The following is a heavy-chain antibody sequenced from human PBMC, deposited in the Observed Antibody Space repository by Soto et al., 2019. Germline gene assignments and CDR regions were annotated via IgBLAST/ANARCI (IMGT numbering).Heavy chain of an antibody. D-gene: IGHD4-17*01. CDR2: ISAYNGNT. CDR1: GYTFTSYG. CDR3: ARDPHDYGDYLNWFDP. V-gene: IGHV1-18*01. J-gene: IGHJ5*02. Sequence: ASVKVSCKASGYTFTSYGISWVRQAPGQGLEWMGWISAYNGNTNYAQKLQGRVTMTTDTSTSTAYMELRSLRSDDTAVYYCARDPHDYGDYLNWFDPWGRGTLVTVSS.